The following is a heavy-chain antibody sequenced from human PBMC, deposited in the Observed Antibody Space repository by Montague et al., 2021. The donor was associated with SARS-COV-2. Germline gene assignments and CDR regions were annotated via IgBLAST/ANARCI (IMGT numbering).Heavy chain of an antibody. Sequence: SLRLSCAASGSSFSDYAMHWFRQAPGLALEWVAVIWYDGSNSYYADSVKGRFTISRDNSKNAVYLQMNSLTADDTAIYYCAREKKEVQMDYWGLGTLVTVSS. CDR1: GSSFSDYA. V-gene: IGHV3-33*01. D-gene: IGHD5-24*01. CDR2: IWYDGSNS. CDR3: AREKKEVQMDY. J-gene: IGHJ4*02.